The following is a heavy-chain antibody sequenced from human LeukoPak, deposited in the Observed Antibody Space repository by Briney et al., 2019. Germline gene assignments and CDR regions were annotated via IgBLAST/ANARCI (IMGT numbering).Heavy chain of an antibody. CDR3: ARGYFYGDYEFGY. CDR1: GFTFSSYW. CDR2: INTDGSGT. V-gene: IGHV3-74*01. J-gene: IGHJ4*02. Sequence: GGSLRLSCAASGFTFSSYWMYWVRQAPGKGLVWVSRINTDGSGTSYADSVKGRFTISRDNAKNTLYLQMNSLRAEDTAVYYCARGYFYGDYEFGYWGQGTLVTVSS. D-gene: IGHD4-17*01.